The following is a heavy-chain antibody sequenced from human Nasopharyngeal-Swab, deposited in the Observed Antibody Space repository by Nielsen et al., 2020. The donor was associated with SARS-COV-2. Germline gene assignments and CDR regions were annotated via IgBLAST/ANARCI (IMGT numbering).Heavy chain of an antibody. CDR2: IRNDGSNK. CDR1: GSSFNNYG. CDR3: AKDSGWELLSLDY. V-gene: IGHV3-30*02. Sequence: GGSLRLSCAASGSSFNNYGMHWVRQAPGKGLEWVAFIRNDGSNKYYGDSVKGRFTISRDNSKNTLYLQMNSLRAEDTAVYYCAKDSGWELLSLDYWGQGTLVTVSS. D-gene: IGHD1-26*01. J-gene: IGHJ4*02.